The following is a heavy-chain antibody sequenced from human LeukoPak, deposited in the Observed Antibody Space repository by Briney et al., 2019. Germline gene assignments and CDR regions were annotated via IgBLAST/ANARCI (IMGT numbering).Heavy chain of an antibody. CDR1: GFTFCSYW. CDR2: IKQDGSEK. V-gene: IGHV3-7*01. Sequence: GGSLRLFCAASGFTFCSYWVSWVRQAPGEGLEWVANIKQDGSEKYYVDSVKGRFTISRDNAKNSLYLQMNSLRAEDTAVYYCARIGEGGDPYFDYWGQGTLVTVSS. CDR3: ARIGEGGDPYFDY. J-gene: IGHJ4*02. D-gene: IGHD2-21*01.